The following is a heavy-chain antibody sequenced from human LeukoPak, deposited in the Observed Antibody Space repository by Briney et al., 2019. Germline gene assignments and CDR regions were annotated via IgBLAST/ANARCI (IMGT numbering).Heavy chain of an antibody. D-gene: IGHD4-17*01. J-gene: IGHJ4*02. Sequence: PGRSLRLSCAASGFTFDDYAMHWVRQAPGKGLEWVSGISWNSGSVGYADSVKGRFTISRDNAKNSLYLQMNSLRAEDTALYYCAKFYSDYGDTDDYWGQGTLVTVSP. CDR3: AKFYSDYGDTDDY. CDR1: GFTFDDYA. CDR2: ISWNSGSV. V-gene: IGHV3-9*01.